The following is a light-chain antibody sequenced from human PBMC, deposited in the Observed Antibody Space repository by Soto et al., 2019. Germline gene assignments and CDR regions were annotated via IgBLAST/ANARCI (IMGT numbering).Light chain of an antibody. V-gene: IGLV1-40*01. CDR1: RSNIGAGYD. J-gene: IGLJ3*02. CDR3: QSYDRSLSGWL. CDR2: GNS. Sequence: QSVLTQPPSVSGAPGQRVTISCTGSRSNIGAGYDVHWYQQLPGTAPKLLIYGNSNRPSGVPDRFSGSKSGTSASLAITGLQAEDEADYYCQSYDRSLSGWLFGGGTKLTVL.